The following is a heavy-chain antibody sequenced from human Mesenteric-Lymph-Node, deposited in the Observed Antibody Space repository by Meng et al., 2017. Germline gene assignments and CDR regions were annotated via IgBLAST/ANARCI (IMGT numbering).Heavy chain of an antibody. CDR2: IWSDGNTK. Sequence: QVHLVESGGGAVQPGRSLRLSCAASGFTFSSLGMHWVRQAPGKGLEWVAVIWSDGNTKYYADSVKDRFTISRDNSKSTLYLQMNSLRAEDTAVYYCTGNSHIYGFDYWGPGTLVTVSS. CDR1: GFTFSSLG. J-gene: IGHJ4*02. D-gene: IGHD5-18*01. CDR3: TGNSHIYGFDY. V-gene: IGHV3-33*01.